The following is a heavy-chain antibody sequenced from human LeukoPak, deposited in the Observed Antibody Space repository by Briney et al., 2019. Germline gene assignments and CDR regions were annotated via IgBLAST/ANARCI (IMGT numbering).Heavy chain of an antibody. CDR2: ISGSASTI. V-gene: IGHV3-48*03. CDR3: ARQQWLGGAYYFDY. CDR1: GFTFSSYE. Sequence: GGSLRLSCAASGFTFSSYEMNWVRQAPGKGLEWVSYISGSASTIYYADSVKGRFTISRDNAKNSLYLQMNSLRAEDTAVYYCARQQWLGGAYYFDYWGQGTLVTVSS. J-gene: IGHJ4*02. D-gene: IGHD6-19*01.